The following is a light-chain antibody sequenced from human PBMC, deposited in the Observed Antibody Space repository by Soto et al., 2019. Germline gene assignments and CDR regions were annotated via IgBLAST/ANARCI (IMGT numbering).Light chain of an antibody. Sequence: EVELTQSPATLSLSPGETANLSCRASQSVDKVLAWYQKRPGQPPRLLIFDSSNRATGVPVRFSGSGSGTVFTLTIGSLETEDSAAYYCQQRKHWPPITFGQGTRLEIK. J-gene: IGKJ5*01. V-gene: IGKV3-11*01. CDR1: QSVDKV. CDR3: QQRKHWPPIT. CDR2: DSS.